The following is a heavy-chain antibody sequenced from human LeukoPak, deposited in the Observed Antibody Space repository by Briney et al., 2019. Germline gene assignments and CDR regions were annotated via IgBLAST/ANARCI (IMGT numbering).Heavy chain of an antibody. CDR1: GDSVSSNSAA. CDR2: TYYGSKWYN. D-gene: IGHD3-10*01. CDR3: ARDKPLWFGELLHAYYYFYMDV. J-gene: IGHJ6*03. V-gene: IGHV6-1*01. Sequence: SQTLSLTCAISGDSVSSNSAAWNWIRQSPSRGLEWLGRTYYGSKWYNDYAVSVKSRITINADTSKNQFSLQLNSVTPEDTAVYYCARDKPLWFGELLHAYYYFYMDVWGKGTTVTISS.